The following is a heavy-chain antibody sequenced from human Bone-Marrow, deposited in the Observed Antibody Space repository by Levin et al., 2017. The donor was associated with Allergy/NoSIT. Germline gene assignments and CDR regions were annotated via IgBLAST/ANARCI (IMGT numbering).Heavy chain of an antibody. CDR3: ARGVGRTDMDARFFCWFDP. Sequence: ASVKVSCKASGYTFIGYYMHWVRQAPGQGPEWMGWINPDDCGTHYAEKFQGRVTMTRDTSINTVYMDLSSLRSDDTAVYFCARGVGRTDMDARFFCWFDPWGQGTLVTVSS. V-gene: IGHV1-2*02. J-gene: IGHJ5*02. D-gene: IGHD3-9*01. CDR2: INPDDCGT. CDR1: GYTFIGYY.